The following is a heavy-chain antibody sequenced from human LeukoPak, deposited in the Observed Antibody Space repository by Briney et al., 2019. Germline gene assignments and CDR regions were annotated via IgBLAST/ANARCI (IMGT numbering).Heavy chain of an antibody. CDR2: LFPSNSNN. CDR1: GYSFTTYW. J-gene: IGHJ5*02. CDR3: ARQRYYDSSGQFDP. V-gene: IGHV5-51*01. Sequence: GESLKISCKAFGYSFTTYWIGWVRQIPGKGLEGMGTLFPSNSNNRYSPSVEGQVTISADKSISTADLQWSSLKASDTAMYYCARQRYYDSSGQFDPWGQGTLVTVAS. D-gene: IGHD3-22*01.